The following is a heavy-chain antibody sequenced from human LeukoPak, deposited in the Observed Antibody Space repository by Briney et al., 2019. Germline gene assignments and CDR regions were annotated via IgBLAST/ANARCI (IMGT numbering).Heavy chain of an antibody. V-gene: IGHV3-23*01. CDR3: ASGMNNYYDSRARDYGMDV. CDR1: GFTFSSYA. D-gene: IGHD3-22*01. J-gene: IGHJ6*02. Sequence: GGSLRLSCAASGFTFSSYAMSWVRQAPGKGLEWVSAISGSGGSTYYADSVKGRFTISRDNSKNTLYLQMNSLRAEDTAVYYCASGMNNYYDSRARDYGMDVWGQGTTVTVSS. CDR2: ISGSGGST.